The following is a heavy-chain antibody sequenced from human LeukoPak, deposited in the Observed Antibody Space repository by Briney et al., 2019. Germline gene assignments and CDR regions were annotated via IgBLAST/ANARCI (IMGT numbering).Heavy chain of an antibody. Sequence: PGRSLRLSCAASGFSFSRYGMHWVRQAPGKGLEWVAVVSFEESNKYYADSVKGRFTISRDNSKNTFSLQMNILRAENTALYYCAKDMWYYYGSETYPSENDYWGQGTLVIVSS. V-gene: IGHV3-30*18. CDR3: AKDMWYYYGSETYPSENDY. CDR1: GFSFSRYG. J-gene: IGHJ4*02. CDR2: VSFEESNK. D-gene: IGHD3-10*01.